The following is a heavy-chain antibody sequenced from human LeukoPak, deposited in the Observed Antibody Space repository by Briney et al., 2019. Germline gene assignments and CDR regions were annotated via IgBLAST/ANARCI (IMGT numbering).Heavy chain of an antibody. V-gene: IGHV3-23*01. D-gene: IGHD1-26*01. CDR2: VTSGSTT. J-gene: IGHJ4*02. Sequence: GGSLRLSCAASGFIFSSYAMSWVRQAPGKGLEWVSAVTSGSTTYYADSVKGRFTISRDNSKNTVCLQMNSLRAEDTAIYYCAKRTGATTGFDYWGQGTLVTVSP. CDR3: AKRTGATTGFDY. CDR1: GFIFSSYA.